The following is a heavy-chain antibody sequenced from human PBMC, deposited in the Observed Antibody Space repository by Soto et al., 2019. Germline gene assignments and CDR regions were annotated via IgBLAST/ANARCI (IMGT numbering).Heavy chain of an antibody. CDR2: ISYDGSNK. CDR3: ARTGTHYYGMDV. Sequence: VQLVESGGGVVQPGRSLRLSCAASGFTFSSYAMHWVRQAPGKGLERVAVISYDGSNKYYADSVKGRFTISRDNSKNTLYLQMNSLRAEDTAVYYCARTGTHYYGMDVWGQGTTVTVSS. CDR1: GFTFSSYA. D-gene: IGHD1-1*01. V-gene: IGHV3-30-3*01. J-gene: IGHJ6*02.